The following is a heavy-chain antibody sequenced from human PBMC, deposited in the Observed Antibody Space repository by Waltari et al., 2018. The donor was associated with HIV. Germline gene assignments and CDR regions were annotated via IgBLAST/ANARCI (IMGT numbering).Heavy chain of an antibody. Sequence: QVQLQESGPGLLKPSETLSLTGVVSGTSINSDYNWGWSRQPPGKGLEWIGSVYHSGSTLHNPSLNSRVTISIDTSKSQFSLKLSSVTAADTAVYYCARAGVVPALFDLWGRGTLVTVSS. V-gene: IGHV4-38-2*01. CDR1: GTSINSDYN. CDR3: ARAGVVPALFDL. CDR2: VYHSGST. D-gene: IGHD2-2*01. J-gene: IGHJ2*01.